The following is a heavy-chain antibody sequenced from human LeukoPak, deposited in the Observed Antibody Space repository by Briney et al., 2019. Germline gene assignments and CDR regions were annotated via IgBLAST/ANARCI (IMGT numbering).Heavy chain of an antibody. CDR3: AKGMYGVGGALDY. Sequence: GGSLRLSCAASGFIFRTYGMNWVRQAPGKGLEYVSGITAGGGNAYYGDSLKGRFTISRDDSKDTLFLQMNSLRVEDTAVYYCAKGMYGVGGALDYWGRGSLVTVSS. J-gene: IGHJ4*02. CDR2: ITAGGGNA. CDR1: GFIFRTYG. V-gene: IGHV3-23*01. D-gene: IGHD2-21*01.